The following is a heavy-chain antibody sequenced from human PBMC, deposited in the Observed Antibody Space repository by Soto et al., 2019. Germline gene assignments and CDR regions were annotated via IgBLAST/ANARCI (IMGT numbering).Heavy chain of an antibody. D-gene: IGHD3-3*01. CDR3: ARGNDFWSGYQKDYYYYYMDV. V-gene: IGHV1-46*03. CDR1: GYTFTSYY. J-gene: IGHJ6*03. CDR2: INPSGGST. Sequence: ASVKVSCKASGYTFTSYYMHWVRQTPGQGLEWMGIINPSGGSTSYAQKFQGRVTMTRDTSTSTVYMELSSLRSEDTAVYYCARGNDFWSGYQKDYYYYYMDVWGKGTTVTVSS.